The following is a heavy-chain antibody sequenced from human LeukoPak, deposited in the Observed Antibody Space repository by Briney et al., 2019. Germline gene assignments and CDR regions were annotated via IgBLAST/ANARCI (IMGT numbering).Heavy chain of an antibody. J-gene: IGHJ3*02. D-gene: IGHD1-14*01. Sequence: PSETLSLTCTVSGYSISSGYHWGWIRQPPGKGLEWIGYIYYSGSTYYNPSLKSRVTISVDTSKNQFSLKLSSVTATDTAVYYCARVNQGRYDAFDIWGQGTMVTVSS. CDR1: GYSISSGYH. V-gene: IGHV4-38-2*02. CDR3: ARVNQGRYDAFDI. CDR2: IYYSGST.